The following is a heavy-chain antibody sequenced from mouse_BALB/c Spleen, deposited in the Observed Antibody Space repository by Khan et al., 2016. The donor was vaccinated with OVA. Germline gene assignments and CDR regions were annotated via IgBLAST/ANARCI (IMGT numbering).Heavy chain of an antibody. CDR3: ARSLVDYHAMDY. CDR2: ISTGGHST. D-gene: IGHD2-2*01. J-gene: IGHJ4*01. V-gene: IGHV5-9-3*01. Sequence: EVELVESGGGVVKPGGSLKLSCSASGFTFSSFAMSWVRQTPEKRLEWVATISTGGHSTFYPDSVKGRFTISRDNAGNTLYLQMSSLRSEDTAMYYCARSLVDYHAMDYWGQGTSVTVSS. CDR1: GFTFSSFA.